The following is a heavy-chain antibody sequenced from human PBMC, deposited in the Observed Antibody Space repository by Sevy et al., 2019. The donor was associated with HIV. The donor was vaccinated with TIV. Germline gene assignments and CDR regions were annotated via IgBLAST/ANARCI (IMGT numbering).Heavy chain of an antibody. J-gene: IGHJ6*03. D-gene: IGHD3-9*01. CDR1: GFTFKNYA. CDR3: ARDGYYDITTGYYYYYYYYMDV. Sequence: GGSLRLSCAASGFTFKNYAMHWVRQAPGKGLEWVAVISYDGANKYFVDSVKGRFIVSRDNSENTLYLQMNSLTPEDTAVDFCARDGYYDITTGYYYYYYYYMDVWGKGTTVTVSS. CDR2: ISYDGANK. V-gene: IGHV3-30-3*01.